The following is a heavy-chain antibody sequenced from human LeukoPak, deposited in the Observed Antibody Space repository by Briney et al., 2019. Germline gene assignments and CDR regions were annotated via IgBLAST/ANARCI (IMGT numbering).Heavy chain of an antibody. Sequence: GGSLRLSCAASGFTVSSNFMSWVRQAPGKGLEWVAIIYSSGNTDYADSVKGRFTISRDNSKNTVYLQMNNLRADDTAVYYCARRAGGYSHSYDYWGQGTLVTVSS. CDR1: GFTVSSNF. CDR3: ARRAGGYSHSYDY. CDR2: IYSSGNT. V-gene: IGHV3-53*01. J-gene: IGHJ4*02. D-gene: IGHD4-23*01.